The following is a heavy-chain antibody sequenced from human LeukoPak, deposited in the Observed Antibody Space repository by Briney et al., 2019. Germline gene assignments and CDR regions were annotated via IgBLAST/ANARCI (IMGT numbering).Heavy chain of an antibody. CDR3: ARDLAASSSY. V-gene: IGHV4-4*07. CDR2: IQTSGST. CDR1: GGSISSYF. J-gene: IGHJ4*02. D-gene: IGHD6-13*01. Sequence: TSETLSLTCTVSGGSISSYFWIWLRQPAGKGLEWIGRIQTSGSTNYNPSLKSRVTMSVDTSKNQFSLKVTSVTAADTAVYYCARDLAASSSYWSRGTLVTVSS.